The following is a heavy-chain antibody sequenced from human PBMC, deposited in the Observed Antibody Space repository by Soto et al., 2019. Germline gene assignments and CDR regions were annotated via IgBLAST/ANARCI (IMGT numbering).Heavy chain of an antibody. CDR3: ARVSPTFDYFDY. V-gene: IGHV4-59*01. Sequence: SETLSLTCTITSASMRSYFWTWVRQPPGKGLEWIGYGYHSGSSNYSPSLKSRVSISVDTSENQFSLNLSSMTAADTAVYYCARVSPTFDYFDYWGQGIVVT. D-gene: IGHD3-10*02. J-gene: IGHJ4*02. CDR1: SASMRSYF. CDR2: GYHSGSS.